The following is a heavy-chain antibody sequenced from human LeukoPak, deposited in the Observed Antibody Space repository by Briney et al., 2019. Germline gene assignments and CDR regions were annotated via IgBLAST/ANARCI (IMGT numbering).Heavy chain of an antibody. D-gene: IGHD1-1*01. CDR2: IYYTGST. J-gene: IGHJ5*02. Sequence: PSETLSLTCTVSGGSISSSSYYWGWIRQPPGKGLEWIGSIYYTGSTHYNPSLKSPVTISVDTSKNQFSLNLSSVTAADTAVYYCARGPITEDGTFHSPNAWGQGTLVTVSS. CDR1: GGSISSSSYY. V-gene: IGHV4-39*01. CDR3: ARGPITEDGTFHSPNA.